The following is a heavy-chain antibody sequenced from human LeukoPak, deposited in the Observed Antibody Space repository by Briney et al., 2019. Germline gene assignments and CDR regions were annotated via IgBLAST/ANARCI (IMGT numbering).Heavy chain of an antibody. D-gene: IGHD3-10*01. CDR3: AKRSPYYFNY. Sequence: GGSLRLSCAASGFTFSDYYMSWIRQAPGKGLEWVTYISSSGSYANYADSVKGRFTISRDTSKNTLYLHMNSLRAEDTAVYYCAKRSPYYFNYWGQGTLVTVSS. V-gene: IGHV3-11*03. J-gene: IGHJ4*02. CDR1: GFTFSDYY. CDR2: ISSSGSYA.